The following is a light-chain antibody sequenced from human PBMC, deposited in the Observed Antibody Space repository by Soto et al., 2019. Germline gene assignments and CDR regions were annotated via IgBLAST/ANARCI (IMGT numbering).Light chain of an antibody. CDR1: SGHSSYA. J-gene: IGLJ3*02. Sequence: QPVLTQSPSASASLGPSVKLTCTLSSGHSSYAIDWHQQQPEKGPRYLMKVNSDGSHLKGDGIPDRFSGSSSGAERYLTISRLPSEDEADYYCQTWGTGIRVFGGGTKLTVL. V-gene: IGLV4-69*01. CDR3: QTWGTGIRV. CDR2: VNSDGSH.